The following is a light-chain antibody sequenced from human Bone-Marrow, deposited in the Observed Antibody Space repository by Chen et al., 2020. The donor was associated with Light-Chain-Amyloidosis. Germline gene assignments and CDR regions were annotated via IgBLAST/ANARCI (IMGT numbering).Light chain of an antibody. CDR2: EVT. J-gene: IGLJ1*01. Sequence: QSALTQPASVSRSPGQSITVYSAGTSSDVGVYNLVSWYQQHPGKATKLMIYEVTKRPSGVSTRFSGSKSGKPASLTIYGLQAEDEADYYCCSEQGCCDPYVFGTGTKVTAL. CDR1: SSDVGVYNL. CDR3: CSEQGCCDPYV. V-gene: IGLV2-23*02.